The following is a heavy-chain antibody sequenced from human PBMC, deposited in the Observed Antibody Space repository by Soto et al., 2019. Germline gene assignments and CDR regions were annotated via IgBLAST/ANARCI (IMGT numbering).Heavy chain of an antibody. V-gene: IGHV4-59*01. Sequence: PSETLSLTCTVSGGSISSYYWSWIRQPPGKRLEWIGYIYYSGSTNYNPSLRSRVTISVDTPKNQFSLKLTSLSAADTAVYYCAGHRTPHQDEHGPNFDYWGKGALVTVSS. D-gene: IGHD4-17*01. CDR2: IYYSGST. J-gene: IGHJ4*02. CDR1: GGSISSYY. CDR3: AGHRTPHQDEHGPNFDY.